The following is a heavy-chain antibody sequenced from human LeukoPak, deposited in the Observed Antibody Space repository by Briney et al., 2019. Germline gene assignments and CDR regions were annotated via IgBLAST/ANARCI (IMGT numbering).Heavy chain of an antibody. CDR3: ARVWSGYYRKLNWFDP. Sequence: PSETLSLTCAVYGGSFSGYYLSRIRQPPGKGLEWIGEINHSGSTNYNPSLKSRVTISVDTSKNQFSLKLSSVTAADTAVYYCARVWSGYYRKLNWFDPWGQGTLVTVSS. CDR2: INHSGST. CDR1: GGSFSGYY. D-gene: IGHD3-3*01. J-gene: IGHJ5*02. V-gene: IGHV4-34*01.